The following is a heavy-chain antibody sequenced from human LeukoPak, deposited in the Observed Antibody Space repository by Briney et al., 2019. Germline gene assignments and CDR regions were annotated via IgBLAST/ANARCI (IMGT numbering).Heavy chain of an antibody. CDR3: AKELDPDYYDSSAYYYGSFDS. CDR1: GFTFNSYA. CDR2: ISGSGGST. V-gene: IGHV3-23*01. Sequence: GGSLRLSCAASGFTFNSYAMTWVRQAPGKGLDWVSTISGSGGSTYYEDSVKGRFTISRDNSKNTLYLQMSSLRAEDTAVYYCAKELDPDYYDSSAYYYGSFDSWGQGTLVTVSS. D-gene: IGHD3-22*01. J-gene: IGHJ4*02.